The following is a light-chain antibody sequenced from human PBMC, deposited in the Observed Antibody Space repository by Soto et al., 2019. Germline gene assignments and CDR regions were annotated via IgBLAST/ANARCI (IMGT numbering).Light chain of an antibody. Sequence: DIVMTQSPDSLAVSLGERATINCKSSQSVLYSSNNKNYLSWYQQKPGQPPKLLIYWASTRESGVPDRFSGSGAWTDFTLTSSSLQAEDVAVYCQQYYRTPITFGQGTRLEIK. CDR2: WAS. CDR3: QQYYRTPIT. CDR1: QSVLYSSNNKNY. V-gene: IGKV4-1*01. J-gene: IGKJ5*01.